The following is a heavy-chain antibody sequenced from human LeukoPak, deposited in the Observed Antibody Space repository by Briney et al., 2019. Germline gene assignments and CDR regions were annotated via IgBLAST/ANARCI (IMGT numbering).Heavy chain of an antibody. CDR3: ASSRHPYYYGSGSYYPDY. CDR2: ISKSGDST. J-gene: IGHJ4*02. CDR1: GYSFSSYA. Sequence: HAGGSLRLSCAASGYSFSSYAMSWVRLAPGKGLEWVSAISKSGDSTFYADSVKGRFTISRDNSQNTLYVQMNSLRAEDTAVYYCASSRHPYYYGSGSYYPDYWGQGTLVTVSS. V-gene: IGHV3-23*01. D-gene: IGHD3-10*01.